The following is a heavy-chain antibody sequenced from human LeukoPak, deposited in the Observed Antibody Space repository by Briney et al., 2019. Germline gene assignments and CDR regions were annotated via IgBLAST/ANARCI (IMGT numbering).Heavy chain of an antibody. D-gene: IGHD6-19*01. V-gene: IGHV1-69*13. Sequence: SVKVSCKASGGTFSSYAISWVRQAPGQGLEWMGGIIPIFGTANYAQKFQGRVTITADESTSTAYMELSSLRSEDTAMYYCARDPSSGWPYFDYWGQGTLVTVSS. CDR2: IIPIFGTA. J-gene: IGHJ4*02. CDR1: GGTFSSYA. CDR3: ARDPSSGWPYFDY.